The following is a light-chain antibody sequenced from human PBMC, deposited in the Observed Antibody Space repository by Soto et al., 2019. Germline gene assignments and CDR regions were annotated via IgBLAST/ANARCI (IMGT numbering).Light chain of an antibody. Sequence: EIVMTQSPATLSVSPGERATLSCRASQSVSGNLAWYQQKPGQAPRLLIYGASTRATGIPLRFSGSGSGTEFTLTISSLQSEHFAVYYCQQYNNWPPTFGQGTKVEIK. CDR2: GAS. CDR1: QSVSGN. CDR3: QQYNNWPPT. J-gene: IGKJ1*01. V-gene: IGKV3D-15*01.